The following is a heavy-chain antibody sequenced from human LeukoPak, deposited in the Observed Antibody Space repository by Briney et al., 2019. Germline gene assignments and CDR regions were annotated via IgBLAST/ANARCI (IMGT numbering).Heavy chain of an antibody. CDR2: ITNSGDFV. V-gene: IGHV3-11*01. CDR1: GFRFSGHY. D-gene: IGHD1-26*01. CDR3: AREARATPDL. J-gene: IGHJ5*02. Sequence: PGGSLRLSCAASGFRFSGHYMSWIRQAPGKGLEWISYITNSGDFVNYADSVKGRFTISRDNAKNSLYLQMNSLRAEDTAVYYCAREARATPDLWGQGTVVTVSS.